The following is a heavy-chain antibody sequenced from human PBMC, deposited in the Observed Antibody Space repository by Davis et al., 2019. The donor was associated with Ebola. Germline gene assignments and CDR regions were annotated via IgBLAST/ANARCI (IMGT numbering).Heavy chain of an antibody. J-gene: IGHJ4*02. Sequence: PSETLSLTCTVSGGSISSYYWSWIRQPPGKGLEWIGYIYYSGSTNYNPSLKSRVTISVDKSKNQFSLKLSSVTAADTAVYYCARVHRAYCGGDCQNGHYFDYWGQGTLVTVSS. CDR3: ARVHRAYCGGDCQNGHYFDY. D-gene: IGHD2-21*01. V-gene: IGHV4-59*12. CDR1: GGSISSYY. CDR2: IYYSGST.